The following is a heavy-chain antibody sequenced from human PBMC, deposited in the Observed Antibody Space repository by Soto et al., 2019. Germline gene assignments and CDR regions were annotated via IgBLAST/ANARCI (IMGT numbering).Heavy chain of an antibody. V-gene: IGHV3-48*03. CDR3: ARDLVPTVTVY. CDR1: GFTFSSYE. D-gene: IGHD4-17*01. J-gene: IGHJ4*02. CDR2: ISSSGSTI. Sequence: PGGSLRLSCAASGFTFSSYEMNWVRQAPGKGLEWVSYISSSGSTIYYADSVKGRFTISRDNAKNSLYLQMNSLRAEDTAVYYCARDLVPTVTVYWGQGTLVTVSS.